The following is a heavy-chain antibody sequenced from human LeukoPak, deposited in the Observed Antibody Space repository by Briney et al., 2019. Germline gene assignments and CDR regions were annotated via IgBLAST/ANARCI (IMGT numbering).Heavy chain of an antibody. CDR2: IGGDGIA. CDR1: GFTFSSYA. CDR3: AKDRANWAIDD. D-gene: IGHD3-16*01. J-gene: IGHJ4*02. V-gene: IGHV3-48*04. Sequence: GGSLRLSCAASGFTFSSYAMNWVRQAPGKGLEWISYIGGDGIAFYADAVKGRFTASKDDARKSMYLQMNSLRVEDTAVYYCAKDRANWAIDDWGQGTQVTVSS.